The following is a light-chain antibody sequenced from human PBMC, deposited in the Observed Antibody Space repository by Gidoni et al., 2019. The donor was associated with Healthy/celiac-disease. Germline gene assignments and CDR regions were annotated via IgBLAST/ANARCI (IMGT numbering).Light chain of an antibody. CDR1: QSLLHSNGYNY. Sequence: DIVMTQSPLSLPVTPGEPASISCRSSQSLLHSNGYNYLDWYLQKPGQSPQLLIYLGSNRSPGGPDRFSGSGSGTDFTLKISRVEAEDVGVYYCMQALQTPLTFGGGTKVEIK. J-gene: IGKJ4*01. CDR3: MQALQTPLT. V-gene: IGKV2-28*01. CDR2: LGS.